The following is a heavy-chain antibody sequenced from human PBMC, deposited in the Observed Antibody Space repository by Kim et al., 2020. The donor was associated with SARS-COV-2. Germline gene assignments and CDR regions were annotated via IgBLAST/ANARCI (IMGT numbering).Heavy chain of an antibody. CDR2: T. J-gene: IGHJ4*02. Sequence: TYYNPSLKSRVTMSIDTSKNQFSLNLSSVTAADTAVYYCARVIAVAGIPDYWGQGTLVTVSS. V-gene: IGHV4-39*01. CDR3: ARVIAVAGIPDY. D-gene: IGHD6-19*01.